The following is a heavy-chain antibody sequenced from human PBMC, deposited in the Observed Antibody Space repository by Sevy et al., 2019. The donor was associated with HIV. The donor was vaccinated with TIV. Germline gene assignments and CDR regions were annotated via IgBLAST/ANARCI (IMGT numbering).Heavy chain of an antibody. V-gene: IGHV1-8*01. J-gene: IGHJ4*02. CDR3: VRVGHFSGNSEGFDF. D-gene: IGHD2-21*02. CDR1: GYTFSSYY. Sequence: ASVKVSCQTSGYTFSSYYINWVRQTSGQGLEWMGWMNPNNGDTGSALKFQGRLTMTRTTSISTAYMELRSLRSEDMGVYYCVRVGHFSGNSEGFDFWGQRTRVTVSS. CDR2: MNPNNGDT.